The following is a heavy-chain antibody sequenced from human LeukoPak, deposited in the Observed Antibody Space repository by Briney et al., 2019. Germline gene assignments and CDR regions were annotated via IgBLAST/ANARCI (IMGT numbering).Heavy chain of an antibody. Sequence: GGSLRLSCAASGFTFNNAYMSWVRQAPGKGLEWVSSISSSSSYIYYADSVKGRFTIPRDNAKNSLYLQMNSLRAEDTAVYYCAREAHSGYDSFDYWGQGTLVTVSS. D-gene: IGHD5-12*01. CDR3: AREAHSGYDSFDY. V-gene: IGHV3-21*01. J-gene: IGHJ4*02. CDR2: ISSSSSYI. CDR1: GFTFNNAY.